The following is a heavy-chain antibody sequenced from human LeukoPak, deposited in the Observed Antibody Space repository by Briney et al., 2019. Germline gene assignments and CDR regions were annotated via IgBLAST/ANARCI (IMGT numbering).Heavy chain of an antibody. CDR2: IYYSGST. J-gene: IGHJ6*03. CDR1: GGSISSSSYY. V-gene: IGHV4-61*01. CDR3: ARDGGIRSSERLYYMDV. Sequence: KSSETLSLTCTVSGGSISSSSYYWGWIRQPPGKGLEWIGYIYYSGSTNYNPSLKSRVTISVDTSKNQFSLKLSSVTAADTAVYYCARDGGIRSSERLYYMDVWGKGTTVTVSS. D-gene: IGHD3-3*01.